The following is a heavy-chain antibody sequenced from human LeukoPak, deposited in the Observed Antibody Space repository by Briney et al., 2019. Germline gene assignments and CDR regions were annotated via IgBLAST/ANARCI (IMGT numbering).Heavy chain of an antibody. D-gene: IGHD3-10*01. CDR3: AKETYYYGSGTFDY. CDR1: GFTVSSNY. J-gene: IGHJ4*02. CDR2: ISGSGGST. V-gene: IGHV3-23*01. Sequence: PGGSLRLSCAASGFTVSSNYMSWVRQAPGKGLEWVSAISGSGGSTYYADSVKGRFTISRDNSKNTLYLQMNSLRAEDTAVYYCAKETYYYGSGTFDYWGQGTLVTVSS.